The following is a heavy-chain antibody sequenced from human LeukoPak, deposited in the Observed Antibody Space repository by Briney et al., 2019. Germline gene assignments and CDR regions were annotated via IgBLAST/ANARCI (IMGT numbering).Heavy chain of an antibody. CDR1: GFTFSNYA. Sequence: RGRSLRLSCAASGFTFSNYAMHWVRQAPGKGLEWMTVISYDGRNKYFADSVKGRFTISRDNSKNTLYLQMNSLRGEDTAVYYCAKGSSRYSSTWNALGLRRTKDAFDIWGQGTMVTVSS. D-gene: IGHD6-13*01. CDR2: ISYDGRNK. J-gene: IGHJ3*02. V-gene: IGHV3-30*04. CDR3: AKGSSRYSSTWNALGLRRTKDAFDI.